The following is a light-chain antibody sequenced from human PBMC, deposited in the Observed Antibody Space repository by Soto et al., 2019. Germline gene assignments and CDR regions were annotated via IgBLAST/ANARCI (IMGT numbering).Light chain of an antibody. CDR2: QDS. CDR3: QAWDSSTSHVV. J-gene: IGLJ2*01. Sequence: SYELTQPPSVSVSPGQTASITCSGEKLGDKYACWYQQKPGQSPVLVIYQDSKRPSAIPERFSGSNSGNTATLTISGTQAMDEADYYCQAWDSSTSHVVFGGGTKLTVL. CDR1: KLGDKY. V-gene: IGLV3-1*01.